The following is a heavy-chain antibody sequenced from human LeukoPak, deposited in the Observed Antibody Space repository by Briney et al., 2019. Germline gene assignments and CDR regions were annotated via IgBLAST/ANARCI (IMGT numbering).Heavy chain of an antibody. V-gene: IGHV3-7*03. Sequence: GGSLRLSCAVSGFIFSNYWMSWVRQAPGKGLEGGANIKQDGSEKYYVDSVKGRFTISRDNANNSLYLQMNSLSAEDTAVYYCARFPMTFDFWGQGTLVTVSS. CDR2: IKQDGSEK. J-gene: IGHJ4*02. D-gene: IGHD3-22*01. CDR1: GFIFSNYW. CDR3: ARFPMTFDF.